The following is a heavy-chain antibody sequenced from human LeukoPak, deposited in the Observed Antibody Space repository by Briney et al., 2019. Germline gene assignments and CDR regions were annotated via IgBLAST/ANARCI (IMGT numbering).Heavy chain of an antibody. Sequence: PGGSLRLSCAASGFTFSSYWMSWVRQAPGKGLEWVSIIYTGGSTYYAHSVKGRFTISRDNSKNTVYLQMNSLRAEDTAVYFCARDLGTNDAFDIWGQGTMLTVYS. J-gene: IGHJ3*02. D-gene: IGHD7-27*01. CDR2: IYTGGST. CDR1: GFTFSSYW. V-gene: IGHV3-53*01. CDR3: ARDLGTNDAFDI.